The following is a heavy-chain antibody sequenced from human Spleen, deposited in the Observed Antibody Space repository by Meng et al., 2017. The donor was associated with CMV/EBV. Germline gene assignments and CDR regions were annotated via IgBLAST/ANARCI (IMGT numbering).Heavy chain of an antibody. CDR1: GFSFSNYG. CDR2: ISVDGNSK. CDR3: ARDGRDRSGHYISQNY. Sequence: GESLKISCATSGFSFSNYGLHWVRQAPGKGLECVAVISVDGNSKYYADSVKGRFTISRDNSKNTAYLQMDILRPEDTAVYYCARDGRDRSGHYISQNYWGQGTVVTVSS. D-gene: IGHD3-3*01. V-gene: IGHV3-30-3*01. J-gene: IGHJ4*02.